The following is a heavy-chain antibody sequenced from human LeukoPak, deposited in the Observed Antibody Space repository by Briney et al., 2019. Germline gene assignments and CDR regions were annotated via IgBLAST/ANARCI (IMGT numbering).Heavy chain of an antibody. CDR2: IYYSGST. CDR3: ARNLMVYAMWSVWFDP. Sequence: SETLSLTCTVSGGSISSSSYYWGWIRQPPGKGLEWLGSIYYSGSTYYNPSLKSRVTISVDTSKNQFSLKLSSVTAADTAVYYCARNLMVYAMWSVWFDPWGQGTLVTVSS. CDR1: GGSISSSSYY. V-gene: IGHV4-39*07. J-gene: IGHJ5*02. D-gene: IGHD2-8*01.